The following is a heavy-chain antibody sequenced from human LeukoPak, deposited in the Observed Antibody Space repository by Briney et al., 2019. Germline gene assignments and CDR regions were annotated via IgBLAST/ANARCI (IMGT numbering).Heavy chain of an antibody. J-gene: IGHJ3*02. CDR2: SYYSGST. Sequence: SETLSLTCTVSGGSISSGGYYWSWIRQYPGKGLEWIGNSYYSGSTYYNPSLKSRVIISVDTSKNQFALKVSSVTAADTAIYYCAGHTRPSLDAFDIWGQGTMVTVSS. CDR3: AGHTRPSLDAFDI. CDR1: GGSISSGGYY. V-gene: IGHV4-31*03. D-gene: IGHD6-25*01.